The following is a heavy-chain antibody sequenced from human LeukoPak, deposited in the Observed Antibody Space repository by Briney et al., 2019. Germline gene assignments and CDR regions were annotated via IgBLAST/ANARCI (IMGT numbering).Heavy chain of an antibody. Sequence: PSETLSLTCTVSGGSISSSSYYWGWIRQPPGKGLEWIGSIYYSGSTYYNPSLKSRVTISVDTSKNQFSLKLTSVTAADTAVYYCARHILGYCSSTSCLPRPTWFDPWGQGTLVTVSS. V-gene: IGHV4-39*01. CDR2: IYYSGST. CDR3: ARHILGYCSSTSCLPRPTWFDP. J-gene: IGHJ5*02. D-gene: IGHD2-2*01. CDR1: GGSISSSSYY.